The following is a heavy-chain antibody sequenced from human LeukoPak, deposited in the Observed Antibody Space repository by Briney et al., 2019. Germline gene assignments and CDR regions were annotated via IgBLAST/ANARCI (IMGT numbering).Heavy chain of an antibody. D-gene: IGHD1-26*01. CDR1: GGTFISYA. V-gene: IGHV1-69*13. CDR2: IIPIFGTA. CDR3: ARVSLGSYGSQHYYYYGMDV. J-gene: IGHJ6*02. Sequence: SVKVSCKASGGTFISYAISWVRQAPGQGLEWMGGIIPIFGTANYAQKFQGRVTITADESTSTAYMELSSLRSEDTAVYYCARVSLGSYGSQHYYYYGMDVWGQGTTVTVSS.